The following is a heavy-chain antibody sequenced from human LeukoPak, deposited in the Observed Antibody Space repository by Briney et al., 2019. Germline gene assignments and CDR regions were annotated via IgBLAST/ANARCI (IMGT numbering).Heavy chain of an antibody. CDR1: GFTFSNFA. CDR2: ISSSGSTI. D-gene: IGHD3-10*01. Sequence: GGSLRLSCAASGFTFSNFAMHWVRQAPGKGLERVSYISSSGSTIYYADSVKGRFTISRDNAKNSLYLQMNSLRAEDTAVYYCARGHYGSGSWTSDYWGQGTLVTVSS. V-gene: IGHV3-48*04. J-gene: IGHJ4*02. CDR3: ARGHYGSGSWTSDY.